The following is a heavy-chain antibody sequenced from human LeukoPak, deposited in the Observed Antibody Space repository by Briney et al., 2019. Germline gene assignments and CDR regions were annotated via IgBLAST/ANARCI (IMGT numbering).Heavy chain of an antibody. J-gene: IGHJ3*02. D-gene: IGHD6-19*01. V-gene: IGHV4-59*12. CDR1: GGSISSYY. CDR3: ARTLNSSGFRASDAFDI. Sequence: SETLSLTCTVSGGSISSYYWSWIRQPPGKGLEWIGSIYYSGSTYYDPSLKSRVTISVDTSKNQFSLKLSSVTAADTAVYYCARTLNSSGFRASDAFDIWGQGTMVTVSS. CDR2: IYYSGST.